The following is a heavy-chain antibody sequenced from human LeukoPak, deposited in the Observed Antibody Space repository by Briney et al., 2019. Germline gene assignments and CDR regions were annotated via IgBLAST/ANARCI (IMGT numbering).Heavy chain of an antibody. CDR2: IYYSGRP. V-gene: IGHV4-39*01. CDR3: ARRRYYDSSGYLD. D-gene: IGHD3-22*01. J-gene: IGHJ1*01. CDR1: GDSIRSSSYY. Sequence: PSETLSLTCTVSGDSIRSSSYYWDCIRQPLGKGLEGIGTIYYSGRPYYNPSLKARVTISIDTSNNQFSLKLTSVTAADTAVYYCARRRYYDSSGYLDWGQGTLLTVSS.